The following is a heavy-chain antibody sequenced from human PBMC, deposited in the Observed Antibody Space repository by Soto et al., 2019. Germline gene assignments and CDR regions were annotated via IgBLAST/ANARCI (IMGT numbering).Heavy chain of an antibody. D-gene: IGHD1-26*01. CDR1: GFTFNIYG. J-gene: IGHJ4*02. V-gene: IGHV3-30*18. CDR3: AKDRSRRRWVGATDIDD. Sequence: QVQLVESGGGVVQPGRSLRLSCAASGFTFNIYGMHWVRQAPGKGLEWVGVISYDGSNTYYADSVKGRVNIARDNSRYTLYLQMNSLRPDDTAVYYCAKDRSRRRWVGATDIDDWGQGTLVTVSS. CDR2: ISYDGSNT.